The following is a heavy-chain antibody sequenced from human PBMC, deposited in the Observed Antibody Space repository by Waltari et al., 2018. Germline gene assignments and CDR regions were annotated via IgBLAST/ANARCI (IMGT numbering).Heavy chain of an antibody. V-gene: IGHV3-48*01. CDR2: ISSSSSTI. D-gene: IGHD5-12*01. Sequence: EVQLVESGGGLVQPGGSLRLSCAASGFTFSSYSMNWVRQAPGKGLGWGSYISSSSSTIYYADSVKGRFTISRDNAKNSLYLQMNSLRAEDTAVYYCARGSNSGYDYDYWGQGTLVTVSS. CDR1: GFTFSSYS. CDR3: ARGSNSGYDYDY. J-gene: IGHJ4*02.